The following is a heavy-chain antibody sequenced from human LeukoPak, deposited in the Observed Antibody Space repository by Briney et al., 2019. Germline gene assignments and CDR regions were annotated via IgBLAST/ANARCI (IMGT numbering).Heavy chain of an antibody. CDR3: GRVNGDSAWVDP. CDR2: INTDGSVS. D-gene: IGHD3-10*01. V-gene: IGHV3-74*01. J-gene: IGHJ5*02. Sequence: GGSPRLSCAASGFTFSSYWMYWVRQAPGKGLAWVARINTDGSVSAYPDSVEGRFTISRDNAKNTLLLQMNSLRAEDTAVYYCGRVNGDSAWVDPWGQGTLVTVSS. CDR1: GFTFSSYW.